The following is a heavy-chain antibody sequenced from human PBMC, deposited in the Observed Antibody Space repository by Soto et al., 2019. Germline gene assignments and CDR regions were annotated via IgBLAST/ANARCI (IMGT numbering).Heavy chain of an antibody. J-gene: IGHJ4*02. Sequence: EMQLVESGGGLVKPGGSLRLSCVVSGFTFSDYCMNWVRQAPGRGLEWVASISSGGNFIYYADSVRGRFTISRDNAENSLYLQMNSLRVEDTATYYCARGFPSMAYYGEYYFDKWGQGTLVTVSS. CDR1: GFTFSDYC. CDR2: ISSGGNFI. D-gene: IGHD3-10*01. CDR3: ARGFPSMAYYGEYYFDK. V-gene: IGHV3-21*06.